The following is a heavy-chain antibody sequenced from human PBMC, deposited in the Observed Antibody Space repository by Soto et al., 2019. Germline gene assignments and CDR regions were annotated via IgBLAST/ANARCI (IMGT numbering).Heavy chain of an antibody. V-gene: IGHV4-4*02. CDR2: IYHSGST. D-gene: IGHD7-27*01. Sequence: SETLSLTCTVSGDTISSTRWWSWVRLSPGKGLKWIGYIYHSGSTYYNPSLKSRVTISVDRSKNQFSLKLSSVTAADTAVYYCARVPGPWGQGTLVTVSS. CDR3: ARVPGP. CDR1: GDTISSTRW. J-gene: IGHJ5*02.